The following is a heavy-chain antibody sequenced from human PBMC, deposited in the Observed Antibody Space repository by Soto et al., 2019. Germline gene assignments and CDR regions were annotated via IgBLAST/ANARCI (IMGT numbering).Heavy chain of an antibody. D-gene: IGHD3-10*01. CDR2: ILNDGSNR. CDR1: EFTFSNYG. CDR3: ARDDEYSGNGMDV. J-gene: IGHJ6*02. Sequence: QVKLVESGGGVVQPGRSLRLSCAASEFTFSNYGMHWVRQAPGKGLEWVEVILNDGSNRFHADSVKDRFTISRDNSKNTLYLQINSLRAEDTAVYYCARDDEYSGNGMDVWGQGTTVTVS. V-gene: IGHV3-33*01.